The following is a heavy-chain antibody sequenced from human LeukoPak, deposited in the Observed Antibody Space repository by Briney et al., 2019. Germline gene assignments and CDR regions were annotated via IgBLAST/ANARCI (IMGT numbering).Heavy chain of an antibody. Sequence: GGSLRLSCAASGFTFSDYSMNWVRQAPGKGLEWVSYISFSVNTKYYGDSVKGRFTISRDNAKNSLYLHMDSLRAEDTAVYYCARDTRSTLWGSYRYSILGYWGQGTLVTVSS. V-gene: IGHV3-48*04. J-gene: IGHJ4*02. CDR2: ISFSVNTK. CDR1: GFTFSDYS. CDR3: ARDTRSTLWGSYRYSILGY. D-gene: IGHD3-16*02.